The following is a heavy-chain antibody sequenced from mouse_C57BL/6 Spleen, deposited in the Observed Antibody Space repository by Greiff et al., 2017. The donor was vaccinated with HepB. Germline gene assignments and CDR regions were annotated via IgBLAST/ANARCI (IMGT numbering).Heavy chain of an antibody. CDR1: GYTFTDYY. Sequence: EVQLRQSGPELVKPGASVKISCKASGYTFTDYYMNWVKQSHGKSLEWIGDINPNNGGTSYNQKFKGKATLTVDKSSSTDYMELRSLTSEDSAVYYCAVDYYGSSFWFAYWGQGTLVTVSA. CDR3: AVDYYGSSFWFAY. J-gene: IGHJ3*01. V-gene: IGHV1-26*01. CDR2: INPNNGGT. D-gene: IGHD1-1*01.